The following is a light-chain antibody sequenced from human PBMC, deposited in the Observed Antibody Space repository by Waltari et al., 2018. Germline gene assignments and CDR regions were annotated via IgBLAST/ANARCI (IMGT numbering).Light chain of an antibody. Sequence: DVQLTHSPSTLSASVGDRVTITCRVSESVKNTLAWYQHQPGKAPKVLVHKASRLESGVPSRFSGSGYGTEFTLTISSLEPDDFATYYCHQYNTLPLTFGGGTKVEIK. CDR1: ESVKNT. CDR2: KAS. CDR3: HQYNTLPLT. J-gene: IGKJ4*01. V-gene: IGKV1-5*03.